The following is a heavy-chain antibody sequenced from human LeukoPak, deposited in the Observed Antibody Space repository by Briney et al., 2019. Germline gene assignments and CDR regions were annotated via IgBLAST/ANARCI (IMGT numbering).Heavy chain of an antibody. D-gene: IGHD1-26*01. J-gene: IGHJ4*02. CDR1: GFTFSNHG. V-gene: IGHV3-33*06. Sequence: PGGSLRLSCAASGFTFSNHGMHWVRQAPGKGLEWVAVIWYDGSNIYYTDSVKGRFTISRDNSKNTLYLQMNSLRAEDTAVYYCAKDYSLYSGSYLDYWGQGTLVTVSS. CDR2: IWYDGSNI. CDR3: AKDYSLYSGSYLDY.